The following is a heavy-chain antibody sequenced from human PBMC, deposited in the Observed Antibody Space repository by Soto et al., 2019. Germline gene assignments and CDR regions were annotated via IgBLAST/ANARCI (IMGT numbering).Heavy chain of an antibody. Sequence: ASVKVSCKASGFSFIDYSILWVRQAPGQSLEWLGWINAGNGNTKYSHMFKDRVTITSDTSETTTYMELRSLRSEDKAVFYCARSAKKQWLHDFWGQSILFTVSS. CDR1: GFSFIDYS. CDR2: INAGNGNT. D-gene: IGHD6-19*01. V-gene: IGHV1-3*01. CDR3: ARSAKKQWLHDF. J-gene: IGHJ1*01.